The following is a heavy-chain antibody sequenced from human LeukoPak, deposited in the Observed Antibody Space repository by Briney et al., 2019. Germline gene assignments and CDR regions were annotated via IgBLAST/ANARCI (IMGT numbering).Heavy chain of an antibody. V-gene: IGHV1-18*01. CDR3: ARGRGVIAAAIGRYYYYMDV. Sequence: GASVKVSCKASGYTFTSYGISWVRQAPGQGLEWMGWISAYNGNTNYAQKLQGRVTMTTDTSTSTAYMELRSLRSDDTAVYYCARGRGVIAAAIGRYYYYMDVWGKGTTVIISS. CDR1: GYTFTSYG. J-gene: IGHJ6*03. D-gene: IGHD6-13*01. CDR2: ISAYNGNT.